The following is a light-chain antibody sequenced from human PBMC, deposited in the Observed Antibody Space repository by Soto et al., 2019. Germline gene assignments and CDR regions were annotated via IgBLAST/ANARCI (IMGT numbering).Light chain of an antibody. CDR2: GAS. J-gene: IGKJ1*01. CDR3: HQRQSWPRT. V-gene: IGKV3-15*01. CDR1: QSVSSD. Sequence: EIVMTQSPATLSVSPGERATLSCRASQSVSSDLAWYQQKPGQAPRVLIYGASTRATGIPARFSGSGSGTEFTLTISDVEPEDFAVYYCHQRQSWPRTFGQGTKVDIK.